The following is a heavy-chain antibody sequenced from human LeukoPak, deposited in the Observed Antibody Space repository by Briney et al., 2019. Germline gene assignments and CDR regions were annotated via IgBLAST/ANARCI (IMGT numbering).Heavy chain of an antibody. Sequence: PGGSLRLSCAASGLTFSGYWMHWVRQAPGKGLVWVARINRDGSSTRYADSVRGRFTISRDNAKNTLFLKMNSLRAEDTAVYYCARDWRAGDYYFDYWGQGTLVTVSS. J-gene: IGHJ4*02. CDR2: INRDGSST. CDR1: GLTFSGYW. V-gene: IGHV3-74*01. CDR3: ARDWRAGDYYFDY. D-gene: IGHD4-17*01.